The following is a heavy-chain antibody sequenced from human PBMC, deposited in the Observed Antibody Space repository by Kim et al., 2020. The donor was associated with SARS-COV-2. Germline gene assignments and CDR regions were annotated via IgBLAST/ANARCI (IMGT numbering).Heavy chain of an antibody. J-gene: IGHJ4*02. D-gene: IGHD3-3*01. Sequence: GGSLRLSCAASGFTFSSYGMHWVRQAPGKGLEWVALIWYDGSNKYYANSVKGRFTISRDNSKNTLYLQMNSLRPEDTAVYYCARDSLVGWVLFLDYCGQG. CDR2: IWYDGSNK. CDR1: GFTFSSYG. V-gene: IGHV3-33*01. CDR3: ARDSLVGWVLFLDY.